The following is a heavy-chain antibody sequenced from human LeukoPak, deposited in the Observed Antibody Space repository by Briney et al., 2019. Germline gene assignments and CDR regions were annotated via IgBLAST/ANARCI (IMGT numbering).Heavy chain of an antibody. V-gene: IGHV3-21*01. J-gene: IGHJ4*02. Sequence: GGSLRLSCTASGFTFSSYSMNWVRQAPGKVLEWVSSISSSSSYIYYADSVKGRFTISRDNAKNSLYLQMNSLRAEDTAVYYCASHYDYVWGSYRRDYWGQGTLVTVSS. CDR2: ISSSSSYI. CDR1: GFTFSSYS. CDR3: ASHYDYVWGSYRRDY. D-gene: IGHD3-16*02.